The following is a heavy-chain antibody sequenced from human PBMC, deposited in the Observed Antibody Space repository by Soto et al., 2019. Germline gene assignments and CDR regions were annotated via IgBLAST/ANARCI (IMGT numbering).Heavy chain of an antibody. J-gene: IGHJ6*02. Sequence: PSETLSLTCTVSGASIHSQSYYWAWVRQPPGKGLEWIGSIHYTGFTFYIPALESRVTMSKDTSKNQVSLDMNSVTAADTAVYFCARHVLQASGSGNRENGMDVWGRGTAVTVSS. CDR2: IHYTGFT. D-gene: IGHD3-10*01. V-gene: IGHV4-39*01. CDR1: GASIHSQSYY. CDR3: ARHVLQASGSGNRENGMDV.